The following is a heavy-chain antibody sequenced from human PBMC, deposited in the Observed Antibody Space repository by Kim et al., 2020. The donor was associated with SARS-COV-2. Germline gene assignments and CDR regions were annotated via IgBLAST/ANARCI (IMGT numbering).Heavy chain of an antibody. CDR3: VRDGYSDYAVAFNI. J-gene: IGHJ3*02. CDR1: GDSVSSNSAA. V-gene: IGHV6-1*01. D-gene: IGHD5-12*01. Sequence: SQTLSLTCVISGDSVSSNSAAWNWIRQSPSRGLEWLGRTYYRSKWYNDYAVSVKSRITINPDTSKNQFSLQLNSVTPEDTAVYYCVRDGYSDYAVAFNIWGQGTMVTVSS. CDR2: TYYRSKWYN.